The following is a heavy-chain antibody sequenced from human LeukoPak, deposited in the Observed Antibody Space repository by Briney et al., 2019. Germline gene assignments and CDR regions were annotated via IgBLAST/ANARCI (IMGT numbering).Heavy chain of an antibody. CDR2: IRYDGSNK. D-gene: IGHD3-3*01. CDR3: AREPQGKGFWSGYYGYYYYYMDV. V-gene: IGHV3-30*02. J-gene: IGHJ6*03. CDR1: GFAFSSYG. Sequence: PGGSLRLSCAASGFAFSSYGMHWVRQAPGKGLEWVAFIRYDGSNKYYADSVKGRLTISRDNSKNTLYLQMNSLRSEDTAVYYCAREPQGKGFWSGYYGYYYYYMDVWGKGTTVTVSS.